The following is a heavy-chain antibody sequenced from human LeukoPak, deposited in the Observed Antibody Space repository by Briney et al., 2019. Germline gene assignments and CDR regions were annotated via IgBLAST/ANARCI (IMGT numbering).Heavy chain of an antibody. V-gene: IGHV4-34*01. J-gene: IGHJ6*02. CDR2: INHSGST. D-gene: IGHD4-17*01. Sequence: SETLSLTCAVYGGSFSGYYWSWIRQPPGKGLEWIGEINHSGSTNYNPSLKSRVTISVDTSKNQFSLKLSSVTAADTAVYYCALTVTTSAYYYYGMDVWGQGTTVTVSS. CDR3: ALTVTTSAYYYYGMDV. CDR1: GGSFSGYY.